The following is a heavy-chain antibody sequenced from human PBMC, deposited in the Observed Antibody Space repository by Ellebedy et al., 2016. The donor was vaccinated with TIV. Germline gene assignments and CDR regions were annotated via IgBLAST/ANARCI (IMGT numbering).Heavy chain of an antibody. CDR2: IYYTGST. CDR1: GGSISNSSYY. D-gene: IGHD6-13*01. Sequence: MPSETLSLTCTVSGGSISNSSYYRGWIRQPPGKGLEWIGSIYYTGSTHYNPSLKSRVTMSVDTSKNQFSLKLSSVTVADGAVYYCVRGLGIARFWGQGTQVTVSS. CDR3: VRGLGIARF. V-gene: IGHV4-39*07. J-gene: IGHJ4*02.